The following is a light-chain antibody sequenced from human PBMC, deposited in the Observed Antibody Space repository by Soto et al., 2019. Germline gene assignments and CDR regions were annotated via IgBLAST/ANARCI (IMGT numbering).Light chain of an antibody. J-gene: IGLJ1*01. CDR2: EVS. CDR3: SSYAGSNSLV. V-gene: IGLV2-8*01. CDR1: SSDIGAYNF. Sequence: QSVLTQPASVSGSPGQSLTISCTGTSSDIGAYNFVSWYQQHPGKAPKLMIYEVSKRPSGVPDRFSGSKSGDTASLTVSGLQAEDEADYFCSSYAGSNSLVFGSGTKVTVL.